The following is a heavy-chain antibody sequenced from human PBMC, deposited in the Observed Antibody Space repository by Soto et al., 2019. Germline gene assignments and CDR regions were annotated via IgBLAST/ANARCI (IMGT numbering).Heavy chain of an antibody. J-gene: IGHJ5*02. V-gene: IGHV4-34*01. CDR2: INHSGST. Sequence: SETLSLTCAVYGGSFSGYYWSWIRQPPGKGLEWIGEINHSGSTNYNPSLKSRVTISVDTSKNQFSLKLSSVTAADTAVYYCARRRALQMVYAHRGTFDPWGQGTLVTVSS. D-gene: IGHD2-8*01. CDR3: ARRRALQMVYAHRGTFDP. CDR1: GGSFSGYY.